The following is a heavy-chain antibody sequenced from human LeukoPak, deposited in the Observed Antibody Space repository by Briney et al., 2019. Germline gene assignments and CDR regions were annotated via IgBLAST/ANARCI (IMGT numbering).Heavy chain of an antibody. CDR2: IYSSGST. D-gene: IGHD5-12*01. Sequence: SETLSLTCSVSGASISSGSNYWGWIRQPPGKTLEWIGSIYSSGSTNYNPSLKSRVTMSVDTSKNQISLKLSSVTAADTAVYYCARVLGGYDYVDYWGQGTLVTVSS. V-gene: IGHV4-39*07. J-gene: IGHJ4*02. CDR3: ARVLGGYDYVDY. CDR1: GASISSGSNY.